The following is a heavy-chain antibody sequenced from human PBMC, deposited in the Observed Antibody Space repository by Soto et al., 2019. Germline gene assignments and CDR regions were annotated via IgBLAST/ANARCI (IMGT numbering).Heavy chain of an antibody. CDR1: GYTFTSYG. CDR3: ARDVVGYYGSGTWFDP. J-gene: IGHJ5*02. CDR2: ISAYNGNT. D-gene: IGHD3-10*01. Sequence: ASVKVSCKASGYTFTSYGISWVRQAPGKGLEWMGWISAYNGNTNYAQKLQGRVTMTTDTSTSTAYMELRSLRSDDTAVYYCARDVVGYYGSGTWFDPWGQGTLVTVSS. V-gene: IGHV1-18*01.